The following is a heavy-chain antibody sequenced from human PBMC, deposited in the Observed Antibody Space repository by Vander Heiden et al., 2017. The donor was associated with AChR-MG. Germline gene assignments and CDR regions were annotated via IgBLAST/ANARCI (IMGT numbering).Heavy chain of an antibody. D-gene: IGHD4-4*01. J-gene: IGHJ4*02. CDR3: ARDRGARRWLQQPTLTTFDY. Sequence: QVQLVQSGAEVKKPGSSVKVSCKASGGTFSSYAISWVRQAPGQGLEWMGGIIPIFGTANYAQKFQGRVTITADESTSTAYMELSSLRSEDTAVYYCARDRGARRWLQQPTLTTFDYWGQGTLVTVSS. V-gene: IGHV1-69*01. CDR2: IIPIFGTA. CDR1: GGTFSSYA.